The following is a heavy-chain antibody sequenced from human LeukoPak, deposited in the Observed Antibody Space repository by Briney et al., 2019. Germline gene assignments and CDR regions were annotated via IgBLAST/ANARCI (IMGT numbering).Heavy chain of an antibody. CDR3: AVGDNPGALDY. CDR1: GFTFNTYW. V-gene: IGHV3-74*01. D-gene: IGHD1-14*01. Sequence: GGSLRLSCAASGFTFNTYWMHWVRQAPGKGLVWVSRINSDGYSTFYADSVKGRFTISRDNAKNTLYLQMNSLRAEDTAVYYCAVGDNPGALDYWGQGTLVTVSS. CDR2: INSDGYST. J-gene: IGHJ4*02.